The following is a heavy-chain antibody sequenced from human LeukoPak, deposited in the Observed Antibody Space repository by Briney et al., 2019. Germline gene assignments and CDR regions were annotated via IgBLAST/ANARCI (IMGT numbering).Heavy chain of an antibody. CDR2: FSSSSNTI. D-gene: IGHD2-2*01. Sequence: GGSLRLSCAASGFTFSSYNMNWVRQAPGKGLEWVSYFSSSSNTIYYADSVKGRFTISRDNAKNSLYLQMNSLRAEDTAVYYCARVMGRYCSSTSCYVDYWGQGTLVTVSS. J-gene: IGHJ4*02. V-gene: IGHV3-48*01. CDR3: ARVMGRYCSSTSCYVDY. CDR1: GFTFSSYN.